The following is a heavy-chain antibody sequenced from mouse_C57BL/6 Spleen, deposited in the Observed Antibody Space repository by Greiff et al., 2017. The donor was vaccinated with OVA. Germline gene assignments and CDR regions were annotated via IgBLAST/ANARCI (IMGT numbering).Heavy chain of an antibody. CDR2: INPNNGGT. D-gene: IGHD2-1*01. J-gene: IGHJ2*01. Sequence: VQLQQSGPELVKPGASVKMSCKASGYTFTDYNMHWVKQSHGKSLEWIGYINPNNGGTSYNQKFKGKATLTVNKSSSTAYMELRSLTSEDSAVYYCAKEGIYYGNYDYWGQGTTLTVSS. CDR3: AKEGIYYGNYDY. V-gene: IGHV1-22*01. CDR1: GYTFTDYN.